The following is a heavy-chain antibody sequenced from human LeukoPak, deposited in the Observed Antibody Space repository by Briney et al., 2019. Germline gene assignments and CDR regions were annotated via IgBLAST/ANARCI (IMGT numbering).Heavy chain of an antibody. CDR3: ARHIRGSSWSPFDY. Sequence: SETLSLTCSISGGSISNKYWSWIRQPPGKGLEWIGYIYYTGSTSYNPSLKSRVTISLDKSKNQFSLKLTSVTAADTAVYYCARHIRGSSWSPFDYWGQGTLVTVSS. D-gene: IGHD6-13*01. CDR1: GGSISNKY. V-gene: IGHV4-59*08. CDR2: IYYTGST. J-gene: IGHJ4*02.